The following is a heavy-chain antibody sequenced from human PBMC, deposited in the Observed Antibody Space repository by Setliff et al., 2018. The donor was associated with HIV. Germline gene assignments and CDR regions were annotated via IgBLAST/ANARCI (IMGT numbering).Heavy chain of an antibody. D-gene: IGHD2-2*01. V-gene: IGHV1-8*03. Sequence: GASVKVSCKASGYIFTSYDINWVRQATGQGLEWMGWMNPNSGNTGYAQKLQGRVTITRNTSINTAYMELSSLRSEDTAVYYCARDQGCSSTSCSEYYYYYYYMDVWGKGTTVTVSS. J-gene: IGHJ6*03. CDR3: ARDQGCSSTSCSEYYYYYYYMDV. CDR2: MNPNSGNT. CDR1: GYIFTSYD.